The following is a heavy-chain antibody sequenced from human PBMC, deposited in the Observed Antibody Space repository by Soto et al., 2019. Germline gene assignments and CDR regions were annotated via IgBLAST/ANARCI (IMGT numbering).Heavy chain of an antibody. D-gene: IGHD2-15*01. J-gene: IGHJ5*02. Sequence: PSETLSLTCTVSGGSISSYYWNWIRQSPGTGLEWIGYAFYSGSTKYSPSFKSRVTISVDTSKNQFSLNLRSVTAADTAVYYCAYSETYAWFDPWGQGTLVTVSS. CDR3: AYSETYAWFDP. V-gene: IGHV4-59*01. CDR1: GGSISSYY. CDR2: AFYSGST.